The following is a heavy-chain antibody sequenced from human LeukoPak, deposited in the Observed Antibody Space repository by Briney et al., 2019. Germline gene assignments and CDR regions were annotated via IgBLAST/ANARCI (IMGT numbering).Heavy chain of an antibody. CDR2: FSATDHSA. Sequence: PGGSLRLSCAASGFTFSSYAMTWVRQAPGKGLEWVSAFSATDHSAQYAQSVKGRFTISRDNSKNTLYLQMDSLSAEDTGVYYCAKARIAAGGTGAFDVWGQGTMVTVSS. V-gene: IGHV3-23*01. CDR3: AKARIAAGGTGAFDV. CDR1: GFTFSSYA. D-gene: IGHD6-13*01. J-gene: IGHJ3*01.